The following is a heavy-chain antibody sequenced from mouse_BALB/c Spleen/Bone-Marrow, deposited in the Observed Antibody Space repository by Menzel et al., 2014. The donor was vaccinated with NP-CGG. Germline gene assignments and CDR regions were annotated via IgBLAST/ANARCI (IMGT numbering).Heavy chain of an antibody. D-gene: IGHD1-1*01. Sequence: QRVESGGGLVQPGGSRKLSCAASGITFSSFGMHWVRQAPEKGLEWVAYISSGSSTIYYADTVKGRFTISRDNPKNTLFLQMTSLRSEDTAMYYCARDYGYAMDYWGQGTSVTVSS. CDR2: ISSGSSTI. CDR1: GITFSSFG. V-gene: IGHV5-17*02. J-gene: IGHJ4*01. CDR3: ARDYGYAMDY.